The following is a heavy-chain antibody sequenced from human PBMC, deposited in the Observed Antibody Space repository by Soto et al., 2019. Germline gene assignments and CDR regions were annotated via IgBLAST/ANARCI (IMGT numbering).Heavy chain of an antibody. D-gene: IGHD3-22*01. J-gene: IGHJ4*02. V-gene: IGHV5-10-1*01. CDR1: GYSFAGYW. Sequence: GESLKISCKGSGYSFAGYWITWVRQKPGKGLEWMGRIDPSDSQTYYSPSFRGHVTISVTKSITTVFLQWSSLRASDAAMYYCARQIYDSDTGPNFQYYFDSWGQGTPVTVSS. CDR2: IDPSDSQT. CDR3: ARQIYDSDTGPNFQYYFDS.